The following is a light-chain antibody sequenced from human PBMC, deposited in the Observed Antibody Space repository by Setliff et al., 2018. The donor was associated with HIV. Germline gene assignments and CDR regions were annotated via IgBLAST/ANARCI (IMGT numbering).Light chain of an antibody. CDR3: SSCSSSSTLV. Sequence: QSVLAQPPSVSGSPGQSVTISCTGTSSDVGTYNCVSWYQQPPGTAPKLMIYEVSNRPSGVPDRFSGSKSGNTASLSISGLKPEDEADYYCSSCSSSSTLVFGGGT. J-gene: IGLJ2*01. V-gene: IGLV2-18*02. CDR1: SSDVGTYNC. CDR2: EVS.